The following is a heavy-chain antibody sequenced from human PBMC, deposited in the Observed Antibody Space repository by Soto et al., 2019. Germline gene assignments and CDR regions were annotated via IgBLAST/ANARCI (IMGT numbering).Heavy chain of an antibody. J-gene: IGHJ4*02. CDR2: ISSTTNYI. V-gene: IGHV3-21*01. CDR3: ARESEDLTSNFDY. Sequence: GGSLRLSCAASGFTFTRYSMNWVRQAPGKRLEWVSSISSTTNYIYYADSMKGRFTVSRDNAKNSVYLEMNSLSAEDTAVYYCARESEDLTSNFDYWGQGTLVTVPQ. CDR1: GFTFTRYS.